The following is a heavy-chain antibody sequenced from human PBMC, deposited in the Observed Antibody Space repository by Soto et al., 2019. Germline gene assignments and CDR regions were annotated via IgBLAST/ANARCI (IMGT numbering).Heavy chain of an antibody. CDR3: GIQLGPRLGYGMDV. CDR1: GFTDSSNY. J-gene: IGHJ6*02. V-gene: IGHV3-53*01. Sequence: EVQLVESGGGMIQPGGSLRLSCATSGFTDSSNYMSWVRQAPGKGLECVSVIYSSGYTYYADSVKGRFTISTDNSKNTLYLQMASLRADDTAVYYCGIQLGPRLGYGMDVWGQGTTVTVSS. CDR2: IYSSGYT. D-gene: IGHD5-18*01.